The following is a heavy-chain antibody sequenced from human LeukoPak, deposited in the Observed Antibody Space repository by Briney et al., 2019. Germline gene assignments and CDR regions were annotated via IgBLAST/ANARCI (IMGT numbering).Heavy chain of an antibody. Sequence: GGSLRLSCAASGLAFSSSAMNWVRQTPGKGLEWLSFSSASSSDVYYADSVKGRFTISRDNAKSSLYLQMNSLTAEDTAIYFCARGRDHAFDIWGQGTRVTVSS. V-gene: IGHV3-48*01. CDR2: SSASSSDV. J-gene: IGHJ3*02. CDR3: ARGRDHAFDI. CDR1: GLAFSSSA.